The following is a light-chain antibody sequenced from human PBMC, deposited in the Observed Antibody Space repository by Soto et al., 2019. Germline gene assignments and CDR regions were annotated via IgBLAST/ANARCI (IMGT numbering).Light chain of an antibody. J-gene: IGLJ2*01. Sequence: QSVPTQPASVSGSPGQSITISCTGTSSDVGGYNYVSWYQQHPGKAPKLMIYDVSNRPSGVSNRFSGSKSGNTASLTISGLQAEDEADYYCSSYTSSSTVVFGGGTKLTV. V-gene: IGLV2-14*01. CDR3: SSYTSSSTVV. CDR1: SSDVGGYNY. CDR2: DVS.